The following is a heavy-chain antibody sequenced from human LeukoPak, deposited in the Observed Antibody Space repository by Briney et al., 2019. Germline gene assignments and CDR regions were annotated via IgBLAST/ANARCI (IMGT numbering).Heavy chain of an antibody. CDR1: GFTFTSSA. CDR2: IVVGRGNT. Sequence: SVKVSCKASGFTFTSSAMQWVRQARGQRLEWIGWIVVGRGNTDYAQKFQERVTITRDMSTSTVYMEVSSLRSEDTAVYYCATDQSGGYFNDAFDIWGQGTMVTASS. D-gene: IGHD2-15*01. V-gene: IGHV1-58*02. CDR3: ATDQSGGYFNDAFDI. J-gene: IGHJ3*02.